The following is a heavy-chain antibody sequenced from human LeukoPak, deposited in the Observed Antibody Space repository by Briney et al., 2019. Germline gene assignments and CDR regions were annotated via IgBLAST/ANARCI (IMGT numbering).Heavy chain of an antibody. CDR1: GGSIRSIDSY. CDR3: ARSSSTWAECQFDF. Sequence: SETLSLTCTVSGGSIRSIDSYWGWIRQPPGKGLEWIGSGFYSRSTYYNPSLKSRVTISVDTSKNQFSLKLRSVTAADTAVYYCARSSSTWAECQFDFWGQGTLVTVSS. J-gene: IGHJ4*02. CDR2: GFYSRST. V-gene: IGHV4-39*07. D-gene: IGHD6-13*01.